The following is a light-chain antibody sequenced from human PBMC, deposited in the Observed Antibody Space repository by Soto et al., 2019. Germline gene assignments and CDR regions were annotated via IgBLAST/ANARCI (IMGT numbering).Light chain of an antibody. CDR1: QSLLYTSNNKNY. J-gene: IGKJ1*01. Sequence: DIVMTQSPDSLAVSLGERATINCKSSQSLLYTSNNKNYLSWYQKKPGQPPKMLIYRASTRESGVPDRFTGSGSGSNFTLTIASLQAEDVAVYYCQQYYTFPRTFGQGSKVEIK. V-gene: IGKV4-1*01. CDR2: RAS. CDR3: QQYYTFPRT.